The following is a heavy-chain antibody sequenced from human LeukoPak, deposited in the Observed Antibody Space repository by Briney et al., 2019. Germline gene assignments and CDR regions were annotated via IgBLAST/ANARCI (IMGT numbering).Heavy chain of an antibody. D-gene: IGHD3-22*01. CDR1: GFTFGDYA. CDR2: IRSKAYGGTT. CDR3: TGRYYYDSSGYYSFDY. J-gene: IGHJ4*02. Sequence: GGPLRLSCTASGFTFGDYAMSWFRQAPGKGLEWVGFIRSKAYGGTTEYAASVKGRFTISRDDSKSIAYLQMNSLKTEDTAVYYCTGRYYYDSSGYYSFDYWGQGTLVTVSS. V-gene: IGHV3-49*03.